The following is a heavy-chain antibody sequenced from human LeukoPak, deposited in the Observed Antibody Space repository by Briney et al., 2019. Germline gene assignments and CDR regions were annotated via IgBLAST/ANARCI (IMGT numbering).Heavy chain of an antibody. V-gene: IGHV3-66*01. D-gene: IGHD6-13*01. CDR3: ARGMGYTSRFDY. CDR2: IDSDDST. Sequence: GGSLRLSCAASGFTFYDYGMSWVRQAPGKGLEWVSVIDSDDSTHYADSVKGRFTISRDNSKNTVYLQMNSLRAEDTAVYYCARGMGYTSRFDYWGQGTLVTVSS. CDR1: GFTFYDYG. J-gene: IGHJ4*02.